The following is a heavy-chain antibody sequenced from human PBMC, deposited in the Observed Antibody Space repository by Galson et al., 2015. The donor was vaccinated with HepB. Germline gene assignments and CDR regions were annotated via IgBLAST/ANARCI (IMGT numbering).Heavy chain of an antibody. Sequence: SLRLSCAASGLTLSPYWMHWVRQAPGKGLVWVARIKSDGSSTNYADSVKGRFTISRDNAKNTLFLQMNSLRVEDTAVYYCARERSCVAVAGCSWLDPWGQGTLVTVSS. CDR1: GLTLSPYW. D-gene: IGHD6-19*01. V-gene: IGHV3-74*01. CDR3: ARERSCVAVAGCSWLDP. CDR2: IKSDGSST. J-gene: IGHJ5*02.